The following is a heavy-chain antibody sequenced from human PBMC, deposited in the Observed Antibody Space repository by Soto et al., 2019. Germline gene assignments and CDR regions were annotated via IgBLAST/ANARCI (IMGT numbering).Heavy chain of an antibody. CDR1: GYTFTSYG. CDR3: ARVQYCSGGSCYFDFDY. D-gene: IGHD2-15*01. V-gene: IGHV1-18*01. J-gene: IGHJ4*02. CDR2: ISAYNGNT. Sequence: ASVKVSCKASGYTFTSYGISWVRQAPGQGLEWMGWISAYNGNTNYAQKLQGRVTMTTDTSTSTAYMELRSLRSDDTAVYYCARVQYCSGGSCYFDFDYWGQGTLVTVS.